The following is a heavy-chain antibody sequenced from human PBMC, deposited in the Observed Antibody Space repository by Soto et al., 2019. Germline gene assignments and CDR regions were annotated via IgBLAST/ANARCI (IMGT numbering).Heavy chain of an antibody. V-gene: IGHV4-31*03. CDR1: GGCISSGGYY. J-gene: IGHJ4*02. CDR2: IYHSGAT. D-gene: IGHD6-13*01. CDR3: ARITAAAVVDY. Sequence: ILSLTGTVAGGCISSGGYYWSWIRQHPGKGLEWIGYIYHSGATDYNPSLKSRLTISVDTSKNQFSLKLSSVTAADTAVYYCARITAAAVVDYWGLGTLVTVSS.